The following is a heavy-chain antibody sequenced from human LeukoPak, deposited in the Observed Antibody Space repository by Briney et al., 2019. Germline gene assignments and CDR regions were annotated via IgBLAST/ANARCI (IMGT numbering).Heavy chain of an antibody. J-gene: IGHJ5*02. D-gene: IGHD2-2*01. CDR1: GYTFTSYG. CDR2: ISAYNCNT. V-gene: IGHV1-18*01. Sequence: ASVKVSCKASGYTFTSYGIRWVRQSPGQGLEWMGWISAYNCNTNYAQKLQGRVTMTTDTCTSPAYMELRSLRSDDPAVYCCARPRYQLLYNWFDPWGQGTLVTVSS. CDR3: ARPRYQLLYNWFDP.